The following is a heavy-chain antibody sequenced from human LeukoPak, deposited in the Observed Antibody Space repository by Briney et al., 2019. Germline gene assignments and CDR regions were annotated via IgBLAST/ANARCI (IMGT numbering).Heavy chain of an antibody. V-gene: IGHV3-7*01. CDR2: IQQDGSEK. Sequence: GGSLRLSCAASRFTFSNYWMGWVRQAPGKGLEWVANIQQDGSEKFYVDSVKGRFTISRDNAKNSLFLQLNSLRVEDTSVYYCVRDSGRRFDYWGQGTLVTVSS. CDR3: VRDSGRRFDY. D-gene: IGHD3-10*01. J-gene: IGHJ4*02. CDR1: RFTFSNYW.